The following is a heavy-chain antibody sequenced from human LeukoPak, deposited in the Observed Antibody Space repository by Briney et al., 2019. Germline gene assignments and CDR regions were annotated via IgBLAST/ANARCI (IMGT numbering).Heavy chain of an antibody. CDR1: GDSVSSNSAA. V-gene: IGHV6-1*01. CDR2: TYTRSKWYT. CDR3: TRGGSAFDI. Sequence: SQTLSLTCAISGDSVSSNSAAWNWIRQSPWRGLEWLGRTYTRSKWYTEYAVSVKGRITVNPDTSKNQFSLQLNSVTPEDTAVYYCTRGGSAFDIWGRGTMVTVSS. J-gene: IGHJ3*02. D-gene: IGHD5-12*01.